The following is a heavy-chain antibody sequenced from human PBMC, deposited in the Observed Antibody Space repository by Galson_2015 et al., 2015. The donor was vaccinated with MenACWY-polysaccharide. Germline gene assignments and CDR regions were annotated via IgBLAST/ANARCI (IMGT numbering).Heavy chain of an antibody. D-gene: IGHD5-24*01. CDR1: GFTFSSYD. CDR3: ARARTINWFDP. CDR2: IGTAGDT. Sequence: SLRLSCAASGFTFSSYDMHWVRQATGKGLEWVSAIGTAGDTYYPGSVKGRFTISRENAKNSLYLQMNSLRAGDTAVYYCARARTINWFDPWGQGTLVTVSS. V-gene: IGHV3-13*01. J-gene: IGHJ5*02.